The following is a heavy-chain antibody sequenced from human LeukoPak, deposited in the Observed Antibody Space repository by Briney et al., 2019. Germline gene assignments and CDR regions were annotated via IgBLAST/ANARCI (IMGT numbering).Heavy chain of an antibody. V-gene: IGHV3-20*04. D-gene: IGHD4-23*01. Sequence: AGSLTLSCAASGFTFDDYDMSWVRHAPGKGLEWVSGFKWNGGSTGYADSVKGRFTISRDNAKNSLYLQMNSLRAEDTALYYCARSIGGQPYYFDYWGQGTLVTVSS. J-gene: IGHJ4*02. CDR2: FKWNGGST. CDR1: GFTFDDYD. CDR3: ARSIGGQPYYFDY.